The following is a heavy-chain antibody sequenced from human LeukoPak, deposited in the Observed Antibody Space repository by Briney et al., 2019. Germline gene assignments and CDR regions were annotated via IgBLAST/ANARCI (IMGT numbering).Heavy chain of an antibody. Sequence: SETLSLTCTVSGGSISSYYWSWIRQPAGKGLEWIGRIHTSGSTNYNPSLKSRVTMSVDTSKNQFSLKLSSVTAADTAVYYCARLIEMATIPDYWGQGTLVTVSS. J-gene: IGHJ4*02. CDR1: GGSISSYY. CDR2: IHTSGST. V-gene: IGHV4-4*07. D-gene: IGHD5-24*01. CDR3: ARLIEMATIPDY.